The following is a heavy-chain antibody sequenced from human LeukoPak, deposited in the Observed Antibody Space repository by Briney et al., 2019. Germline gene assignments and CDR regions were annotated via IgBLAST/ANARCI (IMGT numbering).Heavy chain of an antibody. CDR1: GGSISSSSYY. V-gene: IGHV4-39*02. Sequence: SETLSLTCTVSGGSISSSSYYWGWIRQPPGKGLEWIGSIYYSGSTYYNPSLKSRVTISVDTSKNQFSLKLSSVTAADTAVYYCARDWEVGDGYNYYFDYWGQGTLVTVSS. CDR3: ARDWEVGDGYNYYFDY. D-gene: IGHD5-24*01. J-gene: IGHJ4*02. CDR2: IYYSGST.